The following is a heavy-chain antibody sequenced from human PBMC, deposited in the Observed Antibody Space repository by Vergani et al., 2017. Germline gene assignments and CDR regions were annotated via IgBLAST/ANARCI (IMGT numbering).Heavy chain of an antibody. V-gene: IGHV4-4*07. D-gene: IGHD2-8*01. CDR1: GGSMSDFY. CDR2: IYPNGNG. J-gene: IGHJ5*02. Sequence: QVHLQESGPGVVKPSDTLSLTCTVSGGSMSDFYWTWIRQPAGRGLEWIGRIYPNGNGNYNESLRSRLTMSIDTSRSQLSLSLSSVTAADTAVYYCAIGNYGVNCPKYNWLAPWGRGILVAVSS. CDR3: AIGNYGVNCPKYNWLAP.